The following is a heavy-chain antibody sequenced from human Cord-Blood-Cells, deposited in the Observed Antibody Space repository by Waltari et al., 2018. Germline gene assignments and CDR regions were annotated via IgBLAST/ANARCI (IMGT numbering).Heavy chain of an antibody. D-gene: IGHD5-12*01. CDR3: AKEIAGYSGYGWAGAFDI. CDR2: ISWNSGRI. CDR1: GFTCDDYA. Sequence: EVQLVESGGGLLQPVRSLRLSCAASGFTCDDYAMHWVRQAPGKGLEWVSGISWNSGRIGYADSVKGRFTISRDNAKNSLYLQMNSLRAEDTALYYCAKEIAGYSGYGWAGAFDIWGQGTMVTVSS. J-gene: IGHJ3*02. V-gene: IGHV3-9*01.